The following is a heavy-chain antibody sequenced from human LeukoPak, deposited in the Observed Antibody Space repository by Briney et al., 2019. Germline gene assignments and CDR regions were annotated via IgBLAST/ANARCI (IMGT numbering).Heavy chain of an antibody. J-gene: IGHJ4*02. Sequence: SETLSLTCTVSGGSLSNYYWSWIRQPPGKGLEWIGYIYSSGNTNYNPSLKSRVTIPVDTPKNQFSLKLTSGTAGDTAWYYCARGGGLGFTTGWYFDCWGQGTLVTVSS. CDR1: GGSLSNYY. CDR3: ARGGGLGFTTGWYFDC. V-gene: IGHV4-59*01. CDR2: IYSSGNT. D-gene: IGHD6-19*01.